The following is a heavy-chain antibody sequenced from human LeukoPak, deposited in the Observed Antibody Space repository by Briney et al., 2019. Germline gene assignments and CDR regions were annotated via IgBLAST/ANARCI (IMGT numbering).Heavy chain of an antibody. CDR2: INPNSGGT. Sequence: ASVKVSCKASGYTFTGYYMHWVRQAPGQGLEWMGWINPNSGGTNYAQKFQGRVTMTRDTSISTAYMELSRLRSDDTAVYYCARDSNILTVSAPGNPRDYWGQGTLVTVSS. V-gene: IGHV1-2*02. CDR3: ARDSNILTVSAPGNPRDY. D-gene: IGHD3-9*01. CDR1: GYTFTGYY. J-gene: IGHJ4*02.